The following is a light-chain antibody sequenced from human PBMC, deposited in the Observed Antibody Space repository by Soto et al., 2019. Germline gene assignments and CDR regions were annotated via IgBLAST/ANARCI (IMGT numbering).Light chain of an antibody. CDR3: VSYAGSNNVGV. CDR2: EVS. J-gene: IGLJ1*01. CDR1: SSDVGGSNY. Sequence: QSALTQPPSASGSPGQSVTISCTGTSSDVGGSNYVSWYQQHPGKAPKLMIYEVSKRPSGVHDRFSGSKSGNTASLTVSGLQGEDEADYYCVSYAGSNNVGVFGTGTKLTVL. V-gene: IGLV2-8*01.